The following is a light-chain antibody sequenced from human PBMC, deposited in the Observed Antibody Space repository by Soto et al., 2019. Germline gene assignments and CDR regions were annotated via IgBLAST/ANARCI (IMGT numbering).Light chain of an antibody. CDR3: SSYTSNSIVI. CDR2: EVS. Sequence: QSALTQPASVSGSPGQSITISCTGTGSDVGDYNYVSWYQQHPGKAPKLMIYEVSHRLSGVSNRFSGSKSGYTASLTISGLQDEDEADYYCSSYTSNSIVIFGGGTKLTV. CDR1: GSDVGDYNY. J-gene: IGLJ2*01. V-gene: IGLV2-14*01.